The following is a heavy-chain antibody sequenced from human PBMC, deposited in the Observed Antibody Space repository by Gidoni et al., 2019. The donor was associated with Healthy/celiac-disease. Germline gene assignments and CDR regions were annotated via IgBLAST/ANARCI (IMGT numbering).Heavy chain of an antibody. D-gene: IGHD1-26*01. V-gene: IGHV1-69*01. J-gene: IGHJ6*02. CDR3: ARSYSGSPWVYYGMDV. Sequence: QVQLVQSGAEVKKPGSSVKVSCKASGGTFSSYAISWVRQAPGQGLEWMGGIIPIFGTANYAQKFQGRVTITADESTSTAYMELSSLRSEDTAVYYCARSYSGSPWVYYGMDVWGQGTTVTVSS. CDR2: IIPIFGTA. CDR1: GGTFSSYA.